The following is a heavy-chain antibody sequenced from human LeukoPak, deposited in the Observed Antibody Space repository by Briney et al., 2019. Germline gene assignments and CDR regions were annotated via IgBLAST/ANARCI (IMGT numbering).Heavy chain of an antibody. Sequence: GQSLRLSCTTSGFAFDDFAMRWVRQPAEKGLEWVGFIRRRAYGGAAEYAASVKGRFIISRDDSKGIAYLQMNSLKTEDTAVYYCSRNGLVDLDYWGQGSRVIVSP. V-gene: IGHV3-49*04. CDR2: IRRRAYGGAA. J-gene: IGHJ4*02. CDR3: SRNGLVDLDY. CDR1: GFAFDDFA.